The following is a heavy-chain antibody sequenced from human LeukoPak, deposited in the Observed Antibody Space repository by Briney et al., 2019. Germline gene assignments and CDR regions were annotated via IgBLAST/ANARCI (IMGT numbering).Heavy chain of an antibody. CDR3: AKESYYGSGKGNYFDY. J-gene: IGHJ4*02. D-gene: IGHD3-10*01. CDR1: GFTFSSYA. Sequence: PGGSLRLSCAASGFTFSSYAMSWVRQAPGKGLEWVSAISGSGGSTYYADSVKGRFTISRDNSKNTLYLQMNSLRAEDTAVYYCAKESYYGSGKGNYFDYWGQGTLVTVSS. CDR2: ISGSGGST. V-gene: IGHV3-23*01.